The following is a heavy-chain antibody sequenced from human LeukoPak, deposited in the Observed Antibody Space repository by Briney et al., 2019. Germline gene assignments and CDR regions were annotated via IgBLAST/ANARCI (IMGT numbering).Heavy chain of an antibody. CDR3: AKAYYDSSGLDYFDY. V-gene: IGHV3-23*01. D-gene: IGHD3-22*01. Sequence: GGSLRLSCAASGFTFSSYGMSWVRQAPGKGLEWVSAISGSGGSTYYADSVKGRFTISRDNSKNTLYLQMNSLRAEDTAVYYCAKAYYDSSGLDYFDYWSQGTLVTVSS. CDR2: ISGSGGST. J-gene: IGHJ4*02. CDR1: GFTFSSYG.